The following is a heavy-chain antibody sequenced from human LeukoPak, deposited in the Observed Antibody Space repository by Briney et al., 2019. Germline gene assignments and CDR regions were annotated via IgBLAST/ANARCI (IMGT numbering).Heavy chain of an antibody. D-gene: IGHD3-3*01. Sequence: SVKLSCKASGGTFSSYAISWVRQAPGQGLEWMGRIIPIFGTANYAQKFQGRVTITTDESTSTAYMELSSLRSEDTAVYYCATANFGVVINPNTYNWFDPWGPRTLVTVSS. CDR2: IIPIFGTA. V-gene: IGHV1-69*05. CDR1: GGTFSSYA. CDR3: ATANFGVVINPNTYNWFDP. J-gene: IGHJ5*02.